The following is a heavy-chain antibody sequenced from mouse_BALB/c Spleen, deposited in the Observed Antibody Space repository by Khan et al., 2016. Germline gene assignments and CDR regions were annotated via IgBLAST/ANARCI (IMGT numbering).Heavy chain of an antibody. D-gene: IGHD2-14*01. CDR2: INSNGGST. CDR1: GFTFSTYA. Sequence: EVELVESGGGLVQPGGSLKLSCAASGFTFSTYAMSWVRQTPDKRLELVATINSNGGSTYYPDNVKGRFTISRGNAKNTRYLQMSSLKAEDTAMYYCARVRQAVDYWGQGTSVTVSS. V-gene: IGHV5-6-3*01. J-gene: IGHJ4*01. CDR3: ARVRQAVDY.